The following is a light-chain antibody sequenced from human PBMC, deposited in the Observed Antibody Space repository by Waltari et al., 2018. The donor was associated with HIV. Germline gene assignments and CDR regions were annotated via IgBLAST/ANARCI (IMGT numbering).Light chain of an antibody. CDR1: QSINAW. J-gene: IGKJ3*01. Sequence: DIQMTQSPSTLSASVGYRVIITCRASQSINAWLAWYQQIPGKAPRLLIYKASNLQSGVPSRFSGSGSGTEFTLTISSLQPDDFATYYCQQYNNFPATFGPGTKVDIK. V-gene: IGKV1-5*03. CDR3: QQYNNFPAT. CDR2: KAS.